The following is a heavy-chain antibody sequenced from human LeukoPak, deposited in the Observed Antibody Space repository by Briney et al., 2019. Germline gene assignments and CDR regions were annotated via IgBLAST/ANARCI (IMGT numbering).Heavy chain of an antibody. Sequence: GASVKVSCKASGYTFINYYMHWVRQAPGQGLEWMGIINPSAGSTTYAQNFQGRVTMTRDTSTNTVYMEQNSLRSDDTAVYYCARQRDSNWFDPWGQGTLVTVSS. V-gene: IGHV1-46*01. CDR2: INPSAGST. CDR3: ARQRDSNWFDP. D-gene: IGHD4-11*01. CDR1: GYTFINYY. J-gene: IGHJ5*02.